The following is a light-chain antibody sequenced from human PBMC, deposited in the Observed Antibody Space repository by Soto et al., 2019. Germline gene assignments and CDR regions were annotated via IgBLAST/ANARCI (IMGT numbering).Light chain of an antibody. V-gene: IGLV2-14*03. Sequence: QSALTQPASVSGSLGQSITISCTGTSCDFGAYTYVSWYQQQPGKAPKLMISDVSNRPSGVSNRFSGSKSGNTSSLIISGLQAEYVADYYCRSFTSITASVFGAGTKVNV. CDR2: DVS. CDR3: RSFTSITASV. CDR1: SCDFGAYTY. J-gene: IGLJ1*01.